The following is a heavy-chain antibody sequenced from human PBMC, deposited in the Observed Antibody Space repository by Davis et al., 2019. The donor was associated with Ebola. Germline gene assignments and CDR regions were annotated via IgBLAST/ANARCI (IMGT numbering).Heavy chain of an antibody. CDR1: GFIISDNY. D-gene: IGHD5/OR15-5a*01. CDR3: VRGPPSPRVSSTRDDAFDV. J-gene: IGHJ3*01. Sequence: GGSLRLSCAASGFIISDNYMNWVRQAPGKGLEWVSVLYTGGTIFYADSVKGRFSISRDSSKNLVYLQMKSLRPEDTAVYFCVRGPPSPRVSSTRDDAFDVWGEGTMVTVSS. V-gene: IGHV3-53*01. CDR2: LYTGGTI.